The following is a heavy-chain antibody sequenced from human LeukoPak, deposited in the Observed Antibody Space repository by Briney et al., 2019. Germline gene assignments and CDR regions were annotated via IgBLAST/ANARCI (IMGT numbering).Heavy chain of an antibody. CDR2: INPSGGST. CDR3: ARVGTMIVPDY. V-gene: IGHV1-46*01. CDR1: GYTFTSYY. D-gene: IGHD3-22*01. Sequence: GASVKVSCKASGYTFTSYYMHWVRQAPGQGLEWMGIINPSGGSTSYAQKFQGRVTMTRDTSTGTVYMELSSLRSEDTAVYYCARVGTMIVPDYWGQGTLVTVSS. J-gene: IGHJ4*02.